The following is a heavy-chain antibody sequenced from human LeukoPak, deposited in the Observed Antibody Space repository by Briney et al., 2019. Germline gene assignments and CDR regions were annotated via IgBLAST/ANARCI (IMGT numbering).Heavy chain of an antibody. CDR3: ARESVAGTQEGFDY. D-gene: IGHD6-19*01. CDR2: INPNSGGT. J-gene: IGHJ4*02. Sequence: ASVTVSSKASGYTFNGYYMHWVRQAPGQGREWMGWINPNSGGTNYAQKFQGRVTTTRDTSTSTAYMEPSRLRPDDTAVYYCARESVAGTQEGFDYWGQGTLVTVSS. V-gene: IGHV1-2*02. CDR1: GYTFNGYY.